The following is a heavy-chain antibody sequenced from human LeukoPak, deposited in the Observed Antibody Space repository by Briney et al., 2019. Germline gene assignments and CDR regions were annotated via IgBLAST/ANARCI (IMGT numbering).Heavy chain of an antibody. V-gene: IGHV3-23*01. J-gene: IGHJ4*02. CDR2: ISDSGGTT. CDR1: GFTFSNYA. Sequence: PGGSLRLSCAASGFTFSNYAMSWVRQAPGKGLEWVSGISDSGGTTYYADSVKGRFTVSRDNSKNTLFLQMNSLRAEDTAVYYCAKDGGLWVSAHWGDSWGRGTLVTVSS. CDR3: AKDGGLWVSAHWGDS. D-gene: IGHD7-27*01.